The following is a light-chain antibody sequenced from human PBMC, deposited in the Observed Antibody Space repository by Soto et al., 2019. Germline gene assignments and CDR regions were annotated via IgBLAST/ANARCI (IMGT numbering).Light chain of an antibody. Sequence: EVVLTQSPATLSSSPGESVTLSCRASQNIDTYLAWYQQRPGQAPRLLIYDASYRAVGIPSRFSGSGSGTDFTLTISSLEPADFAIYHWQQRRNWPLTFGGGTKVEI. J-gene: IGKJ4*01. CDR3: QQRRNWPLT. CDR2: DAS. V-gene: IGKV3-11*01. CDR1: QNIDTY.